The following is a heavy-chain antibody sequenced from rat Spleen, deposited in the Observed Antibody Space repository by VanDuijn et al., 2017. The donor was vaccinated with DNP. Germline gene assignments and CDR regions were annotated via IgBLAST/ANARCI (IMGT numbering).Heavy chain of an antibody. Sequence: EVQLVESGGGLVQSGRSLKVSCAASGFTFSDYNMAWVRQAPKKGLEWVATITYDGSRTYFRDSVKGRFTISRDIAKSTLYLQMDSLRSEDTATYYCATDGTTEGIVDYFDYWGQGVMVTVSS. CDR1: GFTFSDYN. D-gene: IGHD1-11*01. J-gene: IGHJ2*01. CDR3: ATDGTTEGIVDYFDY. CDR2: ITYDGSRT. V-gene: IGHV5S10*01.